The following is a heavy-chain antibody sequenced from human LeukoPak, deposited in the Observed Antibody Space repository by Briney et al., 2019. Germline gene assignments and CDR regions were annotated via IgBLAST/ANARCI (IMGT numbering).Heavy chain of an antibody. V-gene: IGHV3-30*02. CDR2: IGYDGNNK. D-gene: IGHD2-15*01. Sequence: GGSLRLSCAASGFTFDDYGMSWVRQAPGKGLEWVAFIGYDGNNKYYADSVKGRFTISRDNSKNTLYLQMNSLRAEDTAVYYCAKVTPLDYWGQGTLVTVSS. CDR3: AKVTPLDY. CDR1: GFTFDDYG. J-gene: IGHJ4*02.